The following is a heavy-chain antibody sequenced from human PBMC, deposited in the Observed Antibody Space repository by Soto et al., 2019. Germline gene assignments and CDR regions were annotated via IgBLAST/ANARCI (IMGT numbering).Heavy chain of an antibody. CDR3: ARDRLYCGGGCYPTDAFDI. CDR2: ISSGSSYI. J-gene: IGHJ3*02. Sequence: GGSLRLSCAASGFTFSTYSMNWVRQAPGKGLEWVSSISSGSSYIYYADSVKGRFTISRDNAKNSLYLQMNSLRAEDTAVYYCARDRLYCGGGCYPTDAFDIWGQGTMVTVSS. CDR1: GFTFSTYS. V-gene: IGHV3-21*01. D-gene: IGHD2-21*02.